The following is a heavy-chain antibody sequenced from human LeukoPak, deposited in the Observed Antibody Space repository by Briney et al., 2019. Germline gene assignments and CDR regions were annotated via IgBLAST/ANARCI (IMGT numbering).Heavy chain of an antibody. Sequence: SETLSLTCTVSGGFITTGSHYWGWVRQPPGKGLEWIGSIYHSGTTYYKSSLKSRVTISIDTSKTQFSLTLTSVTAADTAVYYCGRHVPYSDYWGQGTLVTASS. V-gene: IGHV4-39*01. CDR1: GGFITTGSHY. J-gene: IGHJ4*02. CDR3: GRHVPYSDY. CDR2: IYHSGTT.